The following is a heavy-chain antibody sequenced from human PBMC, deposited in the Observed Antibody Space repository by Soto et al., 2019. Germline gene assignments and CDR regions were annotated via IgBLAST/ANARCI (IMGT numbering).Heavy chain of an antibody. V-gene: IGHV3-23*01. J-gene: IGHJ3*02. CDR2: ISGSGGST. Sequence: GGSLRLSCAASGFTFSSYAMSWVRQAPGKGLEWVSAISGSGGSTYYADSVKGRFTISRDNSKNTLYLQMNSLRAEDTAVYYCAKDVTPMIVVVGDAFDIWGQGTMVTVSS. CDR1: GFTFSSYA. CDR3: AKDVTPMIVVVGDAFDI. D-gene: IGHD3-22*01.